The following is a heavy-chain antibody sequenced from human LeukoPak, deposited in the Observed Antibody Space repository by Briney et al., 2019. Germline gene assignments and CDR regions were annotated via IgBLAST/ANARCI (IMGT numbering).Heavy chain of an antibody. J-gene: IGHJ4*02. D-gene: IGHD2-21*02. CDR1: GFSFSSYE. V-gene: IGHV3-48*03. Sequence: PGGSLRLSCAVSGFSFSSYEMNWVRQAPGEGVEWVSYISSSGSTIYYADSVKGRFTISRDNAKNSLYLQMNSLRAEDTAVYYCARDRYCGGDCYYKPHFDHWGQGTLVTVSS. CDR2: ISSSGSTI. CDR3: ARDRYCGGDCYYKPHFDH.